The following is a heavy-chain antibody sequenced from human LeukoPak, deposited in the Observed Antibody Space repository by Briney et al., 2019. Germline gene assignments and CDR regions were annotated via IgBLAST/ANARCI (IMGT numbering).Heavy chain of an antibody. CDR1: GFTFSSYG. Sequence: GGSLRLSCAASGFTFSSYGMHWVRQAPGKGLEWVAVISYDGSNKYYADSVKGRFTISRDNSRNTLYLQMNSLRAEDTAVYCCAKDLITMVRGPFDYWGQGTLVTVSS. J-gene: IGHJ4*02. CDR2: ISYDGSNK. CDR3: AKDLITMVRGPFDY. D-gene: IGHD3-10*01. V-gene: IGHV3-30*18.